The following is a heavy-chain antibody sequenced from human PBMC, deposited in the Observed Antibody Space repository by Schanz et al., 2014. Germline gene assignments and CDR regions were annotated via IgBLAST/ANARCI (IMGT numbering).Heavy chain of an antibody. CDR1: GFTFSSYG. CDR2: IRFDGSDK. Sequence: QVQLVESGGCVVQPGGSLRLSCAASGFTFSSYGMHWVRQAPGKGLEWVTFIRFDGSDKYYADSVKGRFTISRDNAKNTLYLQMSRLRVEDTAVYYCAKDDTQVNGMDVWGQGTTVTVSS. CDR3: AKDDTQVNGMDV. V-gene: IGHV3-30*02. J-gene: IGHJ6*02.